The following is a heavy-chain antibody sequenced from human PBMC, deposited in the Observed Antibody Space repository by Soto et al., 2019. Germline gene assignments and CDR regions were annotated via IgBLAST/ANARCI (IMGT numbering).Heavy chain of an antibody. CDR3: ARFSPLGKDYGVDV. Sequence: SETLSLTCSASGDSISSSDSYWSLIRQAPGKGLEWIGYINSSGRTYYKPSLKSRVSISIDTSTNQFSLRLTSVTVADTAVYFCARFSPLGKDYGVDVWGKGTRVTVPS. CDR2: INSSGRT. D-gene: IGHD6-13*01. V-gene: IGHV4-30-4*01. CDR1: GDSISSSDSY. J-gene: IGHJ6*04.